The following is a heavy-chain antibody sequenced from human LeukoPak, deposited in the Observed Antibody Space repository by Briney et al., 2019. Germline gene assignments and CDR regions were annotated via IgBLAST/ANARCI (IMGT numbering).Heavy chain of an antibody. Sequence: GASVKVSCKASGGTFSSYAISWVRQAPGQGLEWMGRIIPILGIANYAQKFQGRVTITADKSTSTAYMELSSLRSEDAAVYYCARGELLGNYFDYWGQGTLVTVSS. D-gene: IGHD3-10*01. CDR2: IIPILGIA. CDR1: GGTFSSYA. CDR3: ARGELLGNYFDY. V-gene: IGHV1-69*04. J-gene: IGHJ4*02.